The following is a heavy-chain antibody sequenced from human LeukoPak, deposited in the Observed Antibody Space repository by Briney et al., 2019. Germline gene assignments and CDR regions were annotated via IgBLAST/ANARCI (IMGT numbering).Heavy chain of an antibody. CDR2: IYTSGST. CDR1: GGSISSYY. CDR3: ARERWGYGDYEGGPFDY. V-gene: IGHV4-4*07. Sequence: PLETLSLTCTVSGGSISSYYWSWLRQPAAKGLEWIGRIYTSGSTNYNPSLKSRVTMSVDTSKNQFSLKLSSVTAADTAVYYCARERWGYGDYEGGPFDYWGQGTLVTVSS. D-gene: IGHD4-17*01. J-gene: IGHJ4*02.